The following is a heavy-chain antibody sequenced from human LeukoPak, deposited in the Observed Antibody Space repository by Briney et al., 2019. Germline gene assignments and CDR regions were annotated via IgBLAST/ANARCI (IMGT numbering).Heavy chain of an antibody. D-gene: IGHD6-13*01. Sequence: GGSLSLSFAASGFTFSSYSMNWVRQAPGKGLEWVSSISSSSSYIYYADSVKGRFTISRDNAKNSLYLPMNSLRAEDTAVYYCARVGYAAAGHFDYWGQGTLVTVSS. V-gene: IGHV3-21*01. J-gene: IGHJ4*02. CDR3: ARVGYAAAGHFDY. CDR2: ISSSSSYI. CDR1: GFTFSSYS.